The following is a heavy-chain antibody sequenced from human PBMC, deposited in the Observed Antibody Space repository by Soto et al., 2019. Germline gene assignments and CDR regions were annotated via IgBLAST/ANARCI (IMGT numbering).Heavy chain of an antibody. Sequence: GESLKISCKGSGYSFTSYWISWVRQMPGKGLEWMGRIDPSDSYTNYSPSFQGHVTISADKSISTAYLQWSSLKASDTAMYYCEISGAPHSTWDLDYWGKGTRVTV. V-gene: IGHV5-10-1*01. D-gene: IGHD2-2*01. CDR1: GYSFTSYW. J-gene: IGHJ4*02. CDR2: IDPSDSYT. CDR3: EISGAPHSTWDLDY.